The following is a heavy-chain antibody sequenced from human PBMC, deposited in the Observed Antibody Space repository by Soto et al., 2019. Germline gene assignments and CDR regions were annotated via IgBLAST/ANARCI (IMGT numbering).Heavy chain of an antibody. CDR1: GFTFSSYA. Sequence: LRLSCAASGFTFSSYAMHWVRQAPGKGLEWVAVISYDGSEKYYVDSVKGRFTISRDNAKNSLYLQMNSLRAEDTAVYYCARDAQYYDDSSGFDYWGQGTMVTVSS. J-gene: IGHJ4*02. V-gene: IGHV3-30*04. CDR3: ARDAQYYDDSSGFDY. D-gene: IGHD3-22*01. CDR2: ISYDGSEK.